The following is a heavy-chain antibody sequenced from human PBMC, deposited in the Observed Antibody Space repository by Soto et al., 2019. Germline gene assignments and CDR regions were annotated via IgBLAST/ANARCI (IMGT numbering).Heavy chain of an antibody. V-gene: IGHV3-9*01. CDR2: ISWNSGSI. D-gene: IGHD3-10*01. CDR1: GFTFDDYA. Sequence: GGSLRLSCAASGFTFDDYAMHWVRQAPGKGLEWVSGISWNSGSIGYADSVKGRFTISRDNAKNSLYRQMNSLRAEDTALYYCAKGGFDHYGSGSDYYYMDVWGKGTTVTVSS. J-gene: IGHJ6*03. CDR3: AKGGFDHYGSGSDYYYMDV.